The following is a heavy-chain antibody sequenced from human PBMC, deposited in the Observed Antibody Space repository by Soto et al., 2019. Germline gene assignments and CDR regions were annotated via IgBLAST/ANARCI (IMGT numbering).Heavy chain of an antibody. Sequence: QVQLQESGPGLVKPSQTLSLTCTVSGASINKGDFFWAWIRQHPGRGLEWIGYIHHSGGTYFNRSLKSRVTMSVDTSTNHFSLNLTSVTAADTAVYYCARTLAQGNINVFDIWGQGTLLTVTS. CDR1: GASINKGDFF. CDR2: IHHSGGT. J-gene: IGHJ4*02. D-gene: IGHD2-8*01. V-gene: IGHV4-31*03. CDR3: ARTLAQGNINVFDI.